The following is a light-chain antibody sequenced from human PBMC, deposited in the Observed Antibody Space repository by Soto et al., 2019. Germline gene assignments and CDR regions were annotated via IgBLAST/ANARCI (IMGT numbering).Light chain of an antibody. V-gene: IGKV3-15*01. CDR3: QQYNKWRT. Sequence: EMVMTQSPATLSVSPGERATLSCRASESVSSNLAWYQQKPGQAPRLLIYGASTRATGIPARISGSGSGTEFTLTISSLQSEDFAVYYCQQYNKWRTFGQGTKVEVK. J-gene: IGKJ1*01. CDR2: GAS. CDR1: ESVSSN.